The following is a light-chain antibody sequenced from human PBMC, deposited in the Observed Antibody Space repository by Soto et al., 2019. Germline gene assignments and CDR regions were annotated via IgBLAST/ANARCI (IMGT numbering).Light chain of an antibody. V-gene: IGLV1-44*01. J-gene: IGLJ3*02. CDR1: SSIIGRST. Sequence: QSVLTQPPSASGTPGQRVTISCSGSSSIIGRSTVNWYQQLPGTAPKLLIYSDNQRPSGVPDRISGSKSGTSASLDISGLQSEDEADYYCAAWDYSLSGWVFGGGTKLAVL. CDR2: SDN. CDR3: AAWDYSLSGWV.